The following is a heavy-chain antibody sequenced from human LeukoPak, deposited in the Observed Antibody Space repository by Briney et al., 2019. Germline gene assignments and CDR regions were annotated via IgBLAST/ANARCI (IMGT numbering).Heavy chain of an antibody. J-gene: IGHJ4*02. D-gene: IGHD5-24*01. CDR2: IYYSGST. Sequence: SETLSLTCTVSGGSISSYYWSWIRQPPGKGLEWIGYIYYSGSTSYNPSLKSRVTILVDTSKNQFSLKLSSVTAADTAVYYCAREDGYKLDYWGQGTLVTVSS. V-gene: IGHV4-59*01. CDR3: AREDGYKLDY. CDR1: GGSISSYY.